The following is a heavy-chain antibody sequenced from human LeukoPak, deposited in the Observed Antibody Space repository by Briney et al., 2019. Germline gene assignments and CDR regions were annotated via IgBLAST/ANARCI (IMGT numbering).Heavy chain of an antibody. D-gene: IGHD6-6*01. CDR2: IYYSGST. CDR1: GGSISRYY. J-gene: IGHJ6*03. Sequence: SETLSLTCTVSGGSISRYYWSWIRQPPGKGLEGIGYIYYSGSTNYNPSLKSRVTISLDTSKNQFFLKLSSVTAADTAVYYCARVVQLTPPPSYYYYYYMDVWGKGTTVTVSS. CDR3: ARVVQLTPPPSYYYYYYMDV. V-gene: IGHV4-59*01.